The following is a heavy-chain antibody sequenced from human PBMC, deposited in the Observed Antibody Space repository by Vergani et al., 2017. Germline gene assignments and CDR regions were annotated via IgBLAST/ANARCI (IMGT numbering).Heavy chain of an antibody. J-gene: IGHJ5*02. V-gene: IGHV3-33*01. CDR2: TWYDGNNT. CDR1: GFTFNQYG. D-gene: IGHD1-14*01. Sequence: QVKLVESGGGVVQPGRSLRLSCAASGFTFNQYGMHWVRQAPGKGLEWVAVTWYDGNNTQYADSVKGRVTISRDNSKSTMYLQMNSLRDEDTGVYYCARDLRLLYNRFDPWGQGTLVTVSS. CDR3: ARDLRLLYNRFDP.